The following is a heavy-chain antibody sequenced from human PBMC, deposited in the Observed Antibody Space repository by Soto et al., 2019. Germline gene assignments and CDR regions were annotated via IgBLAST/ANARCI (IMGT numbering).Heavy chain of an antibody. CDR2: IYRTGST. CDR1: GGSISTYY. D-gene: IGHD3-3*01. J-gene: IGHJ3*02. CDR3: ARQIGDDPFDI. Sequence: QMQLQESGPRLVKASETLSLTCTVSGGSISTYYWNWIRQSPGKGLEWIGYIYRTGSTHYNPSLNSRAAISLDTSRNRFSLKLNSVTAADTAVYFCARQIGDDPFDIWGQGTMVTVSS. V-gene: IGHV4-59*08.